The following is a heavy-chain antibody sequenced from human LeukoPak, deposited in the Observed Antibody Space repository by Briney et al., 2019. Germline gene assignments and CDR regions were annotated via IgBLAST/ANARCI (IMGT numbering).Heavy chain of an antibody. CDR3: AREASSGWYADFDY. D-gene: IGHD6-19*01. CDR1: GGSISSSSYY. J-gene: IGHJ4*02. CDR2: IYYSGSI. Sequence: PSETLSLTCTVSGGSISSSSYYWGWIRQPPGKGLEWIGSIYYSGSIYYNPSLKSRVTISVDTSKNQFSLKLSSVTAADTAVYYCAREASSGWYADFDYWGQGTLVTVSS. V-gene: IGHV4-39*07.